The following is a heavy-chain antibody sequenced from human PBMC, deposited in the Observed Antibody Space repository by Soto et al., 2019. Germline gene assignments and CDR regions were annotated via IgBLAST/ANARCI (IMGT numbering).Heavy chain of an antibody. Sequence: ASVKVSCKASGYSFTGYYMPWVRQAPGQGLEWMGWINPNSGGTNYAQKFQGWVTMTRDTSISTAYMELSRLRSDDTAVYYCARGGYYYGSGSYYNWGYYYYYMDVWGKGTTVTVSS. D-gene: IGHD3-10*01. CDR1: GYSFTGYY. CDR2: INPNSGGT. V-gene: IGHV1-2*04. CDR3: ARGGYYYGSGSYYNWGYYYYYMDV. J-gene: IGHJ6*03.